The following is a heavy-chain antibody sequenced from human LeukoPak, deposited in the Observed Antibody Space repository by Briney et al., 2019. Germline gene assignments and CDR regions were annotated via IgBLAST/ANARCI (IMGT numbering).Heavy chain of an antibody. J-gene: IGHJ4*02. D-gene: IGHD6-6*01. V-gene: IGHV3-23*01. CDR2: IIGSVAST. CDR1: GFTFASYA. CDR3: ARDLIRARIAAAFDY. Sequence: GGSLRLSCTASGFTFASYAMSWVRQPPGKGLEWVSVIIGSVASTYYADSVKGRFTISRDNSKNTLYLQMNSLRAEDTAVYYCARDLIRARIAAAFDYWGQGTLATVSS.